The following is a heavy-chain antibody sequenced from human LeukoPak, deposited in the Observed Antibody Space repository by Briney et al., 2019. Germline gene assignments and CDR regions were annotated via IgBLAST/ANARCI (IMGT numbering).Heavy chain of an antibody. D-gene: IGHD6-19*01. Sequence: GGSLRLSCAASGFTFSNAWMSWVPQAPGKGLEWVGHIKSKTDGGTTDYAAPVKGRFTISRDDSKNSLYLQMNSLKTEDTAVYYCTTDGDPYSSGWFDYWGQGTLVTVSS. J-gene: IGHJ4*02. CDR2: IKSKTDGGTT. V-gene: IGHV3-15*01. CDR3: TTDGDPYSSGWFDY. CDR1: GFTFSNAW.